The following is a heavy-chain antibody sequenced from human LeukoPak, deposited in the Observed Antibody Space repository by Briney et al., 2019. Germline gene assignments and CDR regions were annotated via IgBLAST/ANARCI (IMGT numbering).Heavy chain of an antibody. V-gene: IGHV4-59*01. J-gene: IGHJ5*02. D-gene: IGHD6-13*01. CDR1: GGSISSYY. Sequence: SETLSLTCTVSGGSISSYYWSWIRQPPGKGPEWLGYIYYSGSTNYNPSLKSRVTISVDTSKNQFSLKLSSVTAADTAVYYCARGGSSSWRWFDPWGQGTLVTVSS. CDR2: IYYSGST. CDR3: ARGGSSSWRWFDP.